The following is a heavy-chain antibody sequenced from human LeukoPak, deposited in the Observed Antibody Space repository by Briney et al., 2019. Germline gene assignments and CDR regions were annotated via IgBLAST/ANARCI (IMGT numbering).Heavy chain of an antibody. CDR1: GNTLTAYY. Sequence: ASVKSPCRAFGNTLTAYYMHWGHQPPEKGFRGMGRINPNSGGTNYAQKFQGRVTMTRDTSISTAYMELSRLRSDDTAVYYCAVMGGGTIFDYWGQGTLVTVSS. V-gene: IGHV1-2*06. D-gene: IGHD2-15*01. CDR2: INPNSGGT. CDR3: AVMGGGTIFDY. J-gene: IGHJ4*02.